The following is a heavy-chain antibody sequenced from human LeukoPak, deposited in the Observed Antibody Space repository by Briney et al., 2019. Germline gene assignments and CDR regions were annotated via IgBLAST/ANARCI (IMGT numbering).Heavy chain of an antibody. Sequence: GAPVKVSCKASGYTFTSYGISWVRQAPGQGLEWMGWISAYNGNTNYAQKLQGRVTMTTDTSTSTAYMELSSLRSEDTAVYYCARVLLWFGESRDYYFDYWGQGTLVTVSS. CDR1: GYTFTSYG. D-gene: IGHD3-10*01. J-gene: IGHJ4*02. CDR2: ISAYNGNT. V-gene: IGHV1-18*01. CDR3: ARVLLWFGESRDYYFDY.